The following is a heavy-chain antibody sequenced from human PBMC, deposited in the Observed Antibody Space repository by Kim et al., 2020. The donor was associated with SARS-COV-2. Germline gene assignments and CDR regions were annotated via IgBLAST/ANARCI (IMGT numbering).Heavy chain of an antibody. CDR1: DGSISSRGYY. V-gene: IGHV4-39*01. D-gene: IGHD2-2*02. Sequence: SETLSLTCTVSDGSISSRGYYWGWIRQPPGKGLEWIGSVYYTGNTYYTPSLKSRLTISVDTSQNPFSLKLNSVTAAATAVYYCARHFRCTSMQFFWLYQLDYWGQGILVTVSS. J-gene: IGHJ4*02. CDR3: ARHFRCTSMQFFWLYQLDY. CDR2: VYYTGNT.